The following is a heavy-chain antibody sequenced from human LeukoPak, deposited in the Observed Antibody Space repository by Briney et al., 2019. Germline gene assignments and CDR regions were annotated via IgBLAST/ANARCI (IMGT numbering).Heavy chain of an antibody. D-gene: IGHD5-12*01. CDR1: GVSISSYH. J-gene: IGHJ6*02. CDR3: ARVRGYSGYDQYYYYGMDV. CDR2: IYYSGST. Sequence: SETLSLTCTVSGVSISSYHWSWIRQPPGKGLEWIGYIYYSGSTNYNPSLKSRVTISVDTSKNQFSLKLSSVTAADTAVYYCARVRGYSGYDQYYYYGMDVWGQGTTVTVSS. V-gene: IGHV4-59*01.